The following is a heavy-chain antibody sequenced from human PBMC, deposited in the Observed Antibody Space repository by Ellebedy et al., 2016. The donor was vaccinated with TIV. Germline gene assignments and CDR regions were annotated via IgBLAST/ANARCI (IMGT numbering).Heavy chain of an antibody. D-gene: IGHD6-13*01. V-gene: IGHV3-66*01. CDR3: VRDTIESSSWSFDF. CDR2: IAVGGNT. Sequence: ESLKISCAASGFTVSNDYISWVRQAPGKGLEWVSTIAVGGNTFYADSLKGRFTISRDNSQNTVYLQMDTLRAEDTSVYYCVRDTIESSSWSFDFWGQGTRVTVSS. CDR1: GFTVSNDY. J-gene: IGHJ4*02.